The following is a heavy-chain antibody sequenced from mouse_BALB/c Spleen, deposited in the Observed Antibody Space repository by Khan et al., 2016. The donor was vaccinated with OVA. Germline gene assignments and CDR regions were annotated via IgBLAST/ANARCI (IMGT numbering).Heavy chain of an antibody. Sequence: QVQLQQSGAELVKPGASVKLSCKASGYTFTSYYMYWVKQRPGQGFEWIGEINPSNGGTNVNEKFKNKATLTVDKSSSTAYMELSSLTSEDSAVYYCTRGGYGSPFAYWGQGTLVTVSA. V-gene: IGHV1S81*02. J-gene: IGHJ3*01. D-gene: IGHD1-1*01. CDR3: TRGGYGSPFAY. CDR1: GYTFTSYY. CDR2: INPSNGGT.